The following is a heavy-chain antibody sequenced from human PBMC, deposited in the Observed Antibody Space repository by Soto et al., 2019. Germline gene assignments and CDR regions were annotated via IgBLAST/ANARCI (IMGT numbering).Heavy chain of an antibody. Sequence: QVQLVQSGAEVKKPGSSVKVSCKASGGTFSSYAISWVRQAPGQGLEWMGGIIPIFGTANYAQKFQGRVTIHAEESITTAYMELTSLIYEDRAMYYCATAPNWGTNAYYYYGIDFWGQGTTVTVSS. CDR2: IIPIFGTA. V-gene: IGHV1-69*01. J-gene: IGHJ6*02. D-gene: IGHD7-27*01. CDR3: ATAPNWGTNAYYYYGIDF. CDR1: GGTFSSYA.